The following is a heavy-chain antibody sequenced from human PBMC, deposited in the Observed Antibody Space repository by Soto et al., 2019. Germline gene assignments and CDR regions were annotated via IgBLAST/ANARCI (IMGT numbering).Heavy chain of an antibody. CDR1: GFTFSNYA. Sequence: EVQLLESGGDLIQPGGSLRLSCVASGFTFSNYAMSWVRQAPGKGLEWVSGISGGGGSTYYADSVEGRFTISRDSSTNTLYLEIDSLRAEDTAVFYCAKGDRISGPLYFDYWGQGTLVTVPS. J-gene: IGHJ4*02. CDR2: ISGGGGST. D-gene: IGHD2-21*01. V-gene: IGHV3-23*01. CDR3: AKGDRISGPLYFDY.